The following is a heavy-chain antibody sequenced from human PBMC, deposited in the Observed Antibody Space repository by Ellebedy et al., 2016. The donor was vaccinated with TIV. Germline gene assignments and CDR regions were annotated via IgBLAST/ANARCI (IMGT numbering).Heavy chain of an antibody. V-gene: IGHV1-18*04. J-gene: IGHJ4*02. Sequence: AASVKVSCKTSGYTFTSYGISWVRQPPGQGLEWMGWISVYNGNTNYAQKLRGRFTMTTDTSTNTAYMELRSLRSDDTAVYYCARDRYYDILTGWPIGDYWGQGTLVTVSS. D-gene: IGHD3-9*01. CDR1: GYTFTSYG. CDR3: ARDRYYDILTGWPIGDY. CDR2: ISVYNGNT.